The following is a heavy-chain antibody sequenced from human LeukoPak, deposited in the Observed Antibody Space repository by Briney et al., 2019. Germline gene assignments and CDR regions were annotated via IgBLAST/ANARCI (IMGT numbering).Heavy chain of an antibody. CDR3: ARQKGSSWYFIYYYYYYRDV. V-gene: IGHV4-39*01. CDR1: GGSISSSSYY. CDR2: IYYSGST. Sequence: SSETLSLTCTVSGGSISSSSYYWGWIRQTPGKGLEWIGSIYYSGSTYYNPSLKSRVTISVDTSKNQFSLKLSSVTAADTAVYYCARQKGSSWYFIYYYYYYRDVWGKGTTVTVSS. D-gene: IGHD6-13*01. J-gene: IGHJ6*03.